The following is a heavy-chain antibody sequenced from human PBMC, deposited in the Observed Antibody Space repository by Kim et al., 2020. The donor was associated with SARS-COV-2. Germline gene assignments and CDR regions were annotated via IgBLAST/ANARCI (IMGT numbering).Heavy chain of an antibody. V-gene: IGHV7-4-1*02. J-gene: IGHJ4*02. D-gene: IGHD2-2*02. CDR2: INTNTGNP. Sequence: ASVKVSCKASGYTFTSYAMNWVRQAPGQGLEWMGWINTNTGNPTYAQGFTGRFVFSLDTSVSTAYLQISSLKAEDTAVYYCARPYQPLLYPEELGYWGQGTLVTVSS. CDR1: GYTFTSYA. CDR3: ARPYQPLLYPEELGY.